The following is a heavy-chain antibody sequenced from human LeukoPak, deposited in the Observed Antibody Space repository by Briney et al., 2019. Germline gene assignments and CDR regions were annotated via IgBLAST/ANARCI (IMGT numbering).Heavy chain of an antibody. J-gene: IGHJ6*02. CDR3: ARDRSSSSYYYGMDV. D-gene: IGHD6-13*01. CDR2: IWYDGSNK. CDR1: GFTFSSYG. Sequence: GGSLRLSCAASGFTFSSYGMHWVRLAPGKGLEWVAVIWYDGSNKYYADSVKGRFTISRDNSKNTLYLQMNSLRAEDTAVYYCARDRSSSSYYYGMDVWGQGTTVTVSS. V-gene: IGHV3-33*01.